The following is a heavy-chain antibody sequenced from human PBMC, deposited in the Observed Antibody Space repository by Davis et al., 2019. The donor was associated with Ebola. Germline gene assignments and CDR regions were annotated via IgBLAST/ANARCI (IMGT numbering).Heavy chain of an antibody. D-gene: IGHD3-22*01. CDR2: ISVYNGNT. Sequence: AASAKLSCNASGYTFTSSAISWVRQAPGQGLEWMGWISVYNGNTNYAQKLQGRVTMTTDTSTSTAYMELRSLRSDDTAVYYCARRYDSSGYHLYYFDYWGQGTLVTVSS. CDR1: GYTFTSSA. V-gene: IGHV1-18*01. CDR3: ARRYDSSGYHLYYFDY. J-gene: IGHJ4*02.